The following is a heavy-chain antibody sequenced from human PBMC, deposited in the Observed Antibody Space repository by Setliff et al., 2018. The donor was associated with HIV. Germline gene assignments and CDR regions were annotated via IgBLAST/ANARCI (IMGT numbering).Heavy chain of an antibody. V-gene: IGHV1-69*13. J-gene: IGHJ4*02. CDR2: VIPVFGEP. CDR3: GRGVLYGLSEY. D-gene: IGHD3-10*01. Sequence: SVKVSCKASGDIPRHYGFNWVRQAPGQGLEWVGSVIPVFGEPHYAQRFQGRVTITADRSSNTAYMEIMSLRSDDTATYYCGRGVLYGLSEYWGPGSLVTVLL. CDR1: GDIPRHYG.